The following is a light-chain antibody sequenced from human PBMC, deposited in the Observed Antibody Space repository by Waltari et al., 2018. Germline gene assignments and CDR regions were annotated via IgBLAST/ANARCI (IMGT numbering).Light chain of an antibody. CDR1: QSVSSN. V-gene: IGKV3-15*01. J-gene: IGKJ3*01. Sequence: EIVMTQSPATLSVSPGERATLSCRASQSVSSNLAWYQQNPGQAPRLLIYGASTRATGIPARFSGSGSGTEFTLTISSLQSEDFAVYYCQQYNNWQFTFGPGTKVDIK. CDR3: QQYNNWQFT. CDR2: GAS.